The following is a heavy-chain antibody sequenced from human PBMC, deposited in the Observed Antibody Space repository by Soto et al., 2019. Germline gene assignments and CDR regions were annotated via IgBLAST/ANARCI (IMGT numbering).Heavy chain of an antibody. D-gene: IGHD6-19*01. CDR1: GFTFSSYG. CDR3: ARAYTSGWYYWYFDL. J-gene: IGHJ2*01. CDR2: IWYDGSNK. Sequence: QVQLVESGGGVVQPGRSLRLSCAASGFTFSSYGMHWVRQAPGKGLEWVAVIWYDGSNKYYADSVKGRFTISRDNSKNTLYPQMNSLRAEDTAVYYCARAYTSGWYYWYFDLWGRGTLVTVSS. V-gene: IGHV3-33*01.